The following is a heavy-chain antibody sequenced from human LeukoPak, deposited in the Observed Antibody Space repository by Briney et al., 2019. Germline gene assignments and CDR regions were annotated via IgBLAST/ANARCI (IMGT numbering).Heavy chain of an antibody. CDR2: IFHSGST. CDR1: GLSISIGYY. CDR3: VRTNPWDLTYYFDY. D-gene: IGHD1-14*01. J-gene: IGHJ4*02. V-gene: IGHV4-61*01. Sequence: SETLSLTCSVSGLSISIGYYWGWVRQPPGKRLEWIGYIFHSGSTNYNPSLKSRVTISVDTSKNQFSLRLTSVTAADTAVYYCVRTNPWDLTYYFDYWGQGTLVTVSS.